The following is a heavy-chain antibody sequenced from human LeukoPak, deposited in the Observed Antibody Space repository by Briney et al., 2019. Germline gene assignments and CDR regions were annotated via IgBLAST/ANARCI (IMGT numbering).Heavy chain of an antibody. Sequence: PSETLSLTCAVSGGSISSSNWWSWVRQPPGKGLEWIGEIYHSGSTNYNPSLKSRVTISVDKSKNQFSLKLSSVTAADTAVYYCARDVPRTYYDILTGYYTFDPWGQGTLVTVSS. CDR1: GGSISSSNW. D-gene: IGHD3-9*01. V-gene: IGHV4-4*02. J-gene: IGHJ5*02. CDR2: IYHSGST. CDR3: ARDVPRTYYDILTGYYTFDP.